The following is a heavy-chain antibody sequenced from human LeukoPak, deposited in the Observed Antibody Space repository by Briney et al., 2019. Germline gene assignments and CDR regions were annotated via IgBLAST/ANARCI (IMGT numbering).Heavy chain of an antibody. CDR2: IYYSGCT. CDR1: GGSISSHY. V-gene: IGHV4-59*11. Sequence: PSETLSLTCTVSGGSISSHYWSWIRQAPGKGLEWIGYIYYSGCTNYNPSLKSRVTISVDTSKNQFSLKLSSVTAADTAVYYRARVIPNSSGAPYFDYWGQGTLVTVSS. CDR3: ARVIPNSSGAPYFDY. D-gene: IGHD3-22*01. J-gene: IGHJ4*02.